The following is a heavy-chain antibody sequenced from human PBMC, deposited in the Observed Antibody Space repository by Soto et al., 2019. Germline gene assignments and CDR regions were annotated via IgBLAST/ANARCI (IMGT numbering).Heavy chain of an antibody. CDR1: GFTFSSYG. J-gene: IGHJ4*02. Sequence: TGGSLRLSCAASGFTFSSYGMHWVRQAPGKWLEWVAVISYDGSNKYYADSVKGRFTISRDNSKNTLYLQMNSLRAEDTAVYYCAKDQIEGLYYDILTGYSFDYWGQGXLVTVSS. V-gene: IGHV3-30*18. CDR2: ISYDGSNK. D-gene: IGHD3-9*01. CDR3: AKDQIEGLYYDILTGYSFDY.